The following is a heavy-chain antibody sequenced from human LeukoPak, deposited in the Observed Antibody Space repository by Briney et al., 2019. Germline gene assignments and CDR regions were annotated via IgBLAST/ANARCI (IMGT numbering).Heavy chain of an antibody. CDR2: ISSSSDAI. D-gene: IGHD1-14*01. CDR3: ARDPPRRYDY. J-gene: IGHJ4*02. V-gene: IGHV3-48*01. CDR1: GFTFSSYS. Sequence: SGGSLRLSCAASGFTFSSYSMNWARQAPGKGLEWVSYISSSSDAIYYADSVKGRFTISRDNAKNSLYLQMNSLRAEDTAVYYCARDPPRRYDYWGQGTLVTVSS.